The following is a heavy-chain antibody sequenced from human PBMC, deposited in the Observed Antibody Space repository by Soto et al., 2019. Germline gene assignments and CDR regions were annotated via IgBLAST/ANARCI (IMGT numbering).Heavy chain of an antibody. V-gene: IGHV3-74*03. CDR3: TRAAWDCPSAGCLINH. CDR2: INSDGSST. J-gene: IGHJ5*02. CDR1: GYTFSSFW. Sequence: SLRLSCAASGYTFSSFWMHWVRQVPGKGLVWVSRINSDGSSTTYADSVKGRFTISRDNAKNTLYLQMNSLRAEDTAVYYCTRAAWDCPSAGCLINHWGQGTLVTVSS. D-gene: IGHD2-2*01.